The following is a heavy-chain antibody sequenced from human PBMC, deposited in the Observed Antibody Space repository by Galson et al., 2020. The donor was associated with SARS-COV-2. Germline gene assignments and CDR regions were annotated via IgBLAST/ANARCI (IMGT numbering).Heavy chain of an antibody. CDR2: IYSEGSST. J-gene: IGHJ4*02. CDR3: VRESTDSSEGY. Sequence: ALHGESLKISCAASGFTFSSYWMHWVRQAPGKGLVWVSRIYSEGSSTSYADSVKGRFTISRDKAKNSLYLRMNSLRVEDTAVYYCVRESTDSSEGYWGQGTLVTVSS. V-gene: IGHV3-74*01. D-gene: IGHD6-6*01. CDR1: GFTFSSYW.